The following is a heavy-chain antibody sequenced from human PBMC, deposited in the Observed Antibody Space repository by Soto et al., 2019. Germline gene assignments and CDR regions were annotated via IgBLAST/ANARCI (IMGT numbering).Heavy chain of an antibody. Sequence: GASVKVSCKASGGTFSSYAISWVRQAPGQGLEWMGGIIPIFGTANYAQKFQGRVTITADESTSTAYMELSSLRSEDTAVYYCARDTSSTGGLVATTTLWYYGMDVWGQGTTVTVSS. CDR1: GGTFSSYA. D-gene: IGHD5-12*01. CDR2: IIPIFGTA. V-gene: IGHV1-69*13. J-gene: IGHJ6*02. CDR3: ARDTSSTGGLVATTTLWYYGMDV.